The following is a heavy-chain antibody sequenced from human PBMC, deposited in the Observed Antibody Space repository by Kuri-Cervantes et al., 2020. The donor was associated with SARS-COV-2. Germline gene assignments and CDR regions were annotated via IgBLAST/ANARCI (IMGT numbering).Heavy chain of an antibody. Sequence: GSLRLSCAVSGFTFSSYWMSWVRQAPGKGLEWVADIKHDGGEEYYVDSAKGRFTISRDNAKNPLYLQMHSLRAEDTAVYYCARDMQILTGHYYLNFDYWGQGTLVTVSS. CDR1: GFTFSSYW. D-gene: IGHD3-9*01. CDR2: IKHDGGEE. CDR3: ARDMQILTGHYYLNFDY. J-gene: IGHJ4*02. V-gene: IGHV3-7*05.